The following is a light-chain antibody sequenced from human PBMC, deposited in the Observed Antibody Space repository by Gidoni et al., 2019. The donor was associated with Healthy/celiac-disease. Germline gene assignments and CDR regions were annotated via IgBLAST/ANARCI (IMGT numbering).Light chain of an antibody. CDR3: QVWDSSSDHVV. V-gene: IGLV3-21*04. J-gene: IGLJ2*01. CDR1: NSGSKS. CDR2: YDS. Sequence: SSVLTPPPSVSVAPGKTARITCGGNNSGSKSVHWYQQKPGQAPVLVIYYDSDRPSGIPERFSGANAGNTATRTISRVEAGDEADYYCQVWDSSSDHVVFGGGTKLTVL.